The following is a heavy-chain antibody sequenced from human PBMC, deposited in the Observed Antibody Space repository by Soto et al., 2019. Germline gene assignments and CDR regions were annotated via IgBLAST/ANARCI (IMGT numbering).Heavy chain of an antibody. V-gene: IGHV4-31*03. CDR2: IYYSGST. J-gene: IGHJ5*02. D-gene: IGHD3-16*01. CDR3: ARAQYSMRGRASRRQEKNWFDP. CDR1: GGSISSGGYY. Sequence: ASETLSLTCTVSGGSISSGGYYWSWIRQHPGKGLEWIGYIYYSGSTHYNPSLKSRVTISVDTSKNQFSLKLSSVTAADTAVYYCARAQYSMRGRASRRQEKNWFDPWGQGTLVTVSS.